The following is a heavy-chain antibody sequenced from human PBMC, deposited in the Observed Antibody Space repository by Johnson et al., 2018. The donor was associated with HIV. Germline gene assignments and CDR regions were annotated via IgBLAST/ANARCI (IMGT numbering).Heavy chain of an antibody. D-gene: IGHD3-10*01. Sequence: QMQLVESGGGLVKPGGSLRLSCAASGFTFDDYAMHWVRQAPGKGLEWVSYISSSGGTIYYADSVKGRFSISRDNAKNSLYLQMNSLRAEDTAVYYCARDRGLDAFDIWGQGTMVTVSS. CDR2: ISSSGGTI. CDR1: GFTFDDYA. V-gene: IGHV3-11*04. J-gene: IGHJ3*02. CDR3: ARDRGLDAFDI.